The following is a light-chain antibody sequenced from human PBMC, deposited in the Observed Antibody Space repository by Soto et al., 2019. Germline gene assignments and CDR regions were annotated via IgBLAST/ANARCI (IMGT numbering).Light chain of an antibody. CDR2: KAS. V-gene: IGKV1-5*03. CDR1: QTISSW. J-gene: IGKJ2*01. CDR3: LQPNTYPFT. Sequence: DIQMTQSPSTLSSSVRERVTITCRASQTISSWLAWFQQRPGRAPKLLIYKASSLKNGVPSRFSGSGSGTEFTLTISSLQPEDFATYYCLQPNTYPFTFGPGTKLDIK.